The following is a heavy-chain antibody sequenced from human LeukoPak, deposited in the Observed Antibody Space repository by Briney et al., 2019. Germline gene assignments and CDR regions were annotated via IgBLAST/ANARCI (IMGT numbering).Heavy chain of an antibody. J-gene: IGHJ4*02. D-gene: IGHD4-23*01. V-gene: IGHV3-23*01. CDR1: GLPIADFA. CDR3: ARDNYGGNLDY. CDR2: ISGSGGST. Sequence: GGSLRLSCVASGLPIADFAMHWVRQAPGKGLEWVSLISGSGGSTYYADSVKGRFTISRDNSKNTLYLQMNSLRAEDTAVYYCARDNYGGNLDYWGQGTLVTVSS.